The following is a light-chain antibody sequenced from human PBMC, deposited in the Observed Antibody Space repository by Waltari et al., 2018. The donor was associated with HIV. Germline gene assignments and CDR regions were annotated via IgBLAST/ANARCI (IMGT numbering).Light chain of an antibody. CDR3: QQYTSYST. J-gene: IGKJ4*01. CDR1: QSISTW. Sequence: DIQITQSPSPLSASVGDRVTITCRASQSISTWLAWYQQKAGKAPKLLIYKASSLESEVPSRFSGSGSGTEFTLTISSLQPDDSATYYCQQYTSYSTFGGGTKVEIK. CDR2: KAS. V-gene: IGKV1-5*03.